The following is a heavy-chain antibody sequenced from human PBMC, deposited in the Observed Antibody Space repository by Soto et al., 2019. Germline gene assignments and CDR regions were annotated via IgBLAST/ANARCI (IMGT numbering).Heavy chain of an antibody. CDR3: ARAPASSWYVGDAFDI. V-gene: IGHV6-1*01. Sequence: SQTLSLNWAISGDSVSSNSAAWNWIRQSPSRGLEWLGRTYYRSKWYNDYAVSVKSRITINPDTSKNQFSLQLNSVTPEDTAVYYCARAPASSWYVGDAFDIWGQGTMVTVSS. D-gene: IGHD6-13*01. J-gene: IGHJ3*02. CDR1: GDSVSSNSAA. CDR2: TYYRSKWYN.